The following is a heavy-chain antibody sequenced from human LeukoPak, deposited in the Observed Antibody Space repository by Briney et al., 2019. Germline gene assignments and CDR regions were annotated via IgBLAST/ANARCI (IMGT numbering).Heavy chain of an antibody. Sequence: PGRSLRLSCAASGFTFSSYAIHWVRQAPGKGLEWVAVISYDGSNKYYADSVKGRFTISRDNSKNTLYLQMNSLRAEDTAVYYCARDPDFSGWGYFDNWGQGTLVTVSS. J-gene: IGHJ4*02. CDR1: GFTFSSYA. CDR2: ISYDGSNK. CDR3: ARDPDFSGWGYFDN. V-gene: IGHV3-30-3*01. D-gene: IGHD6-19*01.